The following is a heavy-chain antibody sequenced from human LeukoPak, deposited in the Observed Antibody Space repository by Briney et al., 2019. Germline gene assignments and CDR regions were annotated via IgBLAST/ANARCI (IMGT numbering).Heavy chain of an antibody. Sequence: GGSLRLSCAASGFTFSSYGMHWVRQAPGTGLEWAVVISYDGSKKYYADSVKGRFTISRDNSKNTLYLQMNSLRAEDTAVYYCAKEYSSIVAFDFWGQGTMVTVSS. CDR2: ISYDGSKK. CDR3: AKEYSSIVAFDF. D-gene: IGHD5-18*01. V-gene: IGHV3-30*18. CDR1: GFTFSSYG. J-gene: IGHJ3*01.